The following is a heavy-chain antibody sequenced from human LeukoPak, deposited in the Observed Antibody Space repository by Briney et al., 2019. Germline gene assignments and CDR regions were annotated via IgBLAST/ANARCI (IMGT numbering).Heavy chain of an antibody. CDR3: ARIPLGYSGAYYFDY. D-gene: IGHD5-12*01. V-gene: IGHV4-4*09. CDR2: ISSSGSV. Sequence: SETLSLTCTVSRGFISGSIRSYYWSWLRQPPGKGLEWIGYISSSGSVNDNPSLRSRVTISVDTSKNQFFLNLSSVSAADTAVYYCARIPLGYSGAYYFDYWGQGTLVTVSP. J-gene: IGHJ4*02. CDR1: RGFISGSIRSYY.